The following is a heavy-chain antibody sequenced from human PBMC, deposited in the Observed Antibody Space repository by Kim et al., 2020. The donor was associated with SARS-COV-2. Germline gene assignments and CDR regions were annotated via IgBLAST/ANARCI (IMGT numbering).Heavy chain of an antibody. CDR2: IYPGDSDI. V-gene: IGHV5-51*01. J-gene: IGHJ4*02. CDR1: GYSFTSYW. Sequence: GESLKISCKGSGYSFTSYWIGWVRQMPGKGLEWIGIIYPGDSDIRYSPSFQDQVTISADKSISIAYLQWSILKASDTAMYYCAGFRSSGQQLVPNDYWGQGTLVTDSS. CDR3: AGFRSSGQQLVPNDY. D-gene: IGHD6-13*01.